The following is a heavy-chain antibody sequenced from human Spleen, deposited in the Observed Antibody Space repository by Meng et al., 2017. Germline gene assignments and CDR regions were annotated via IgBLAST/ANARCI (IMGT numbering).Heavy chain of an antibody. D-gene: IGHD6-25*01. CDR3: ARDEDISAAGKLFGDY. CDR1: GYNFPDYY. CDR2: INPKSGDT. V-gene: IGHV1-2*06. J-gene: IGHJ4*02. Sequence: QGEGVQSGAEVKKPGASVKVSCKPSGYNFPDYYIHWVRRAPGQGLEWMGRINPKSGDTHYAQKFQARVTMTGDTSISTAYMELSGLRSDDTAMYYCARDEDISAAGKLFGDYWGQGTLVTVSS.